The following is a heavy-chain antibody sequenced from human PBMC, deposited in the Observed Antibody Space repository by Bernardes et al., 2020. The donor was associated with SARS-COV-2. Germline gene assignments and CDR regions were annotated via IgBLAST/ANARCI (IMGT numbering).Heavy chain of an antibody. J-gene: IGHJ4*02. CDR2: ITPNSGGT. V-gene: IGHV1-2*02. D-gene: IGHD2-21*01. CDR1: GYPLTAYY. CDR3: ARAWLSASRPSNY. Sequence: KVPCKASGYPLTAYYLHWVRQAPGKDLEYMGWITPNSGGTTYAQQFLGRVTMTRDTSISTAYMELSSLRSDDTAVYFCARAWLSASRPSNYWGKGTLVTVSS.